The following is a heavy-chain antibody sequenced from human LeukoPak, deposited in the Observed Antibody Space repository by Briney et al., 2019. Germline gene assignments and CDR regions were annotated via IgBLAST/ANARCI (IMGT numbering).Heavy chain of an antibody. CDR3: ARVPITGTTVDAFDI. CDR2: INPNSGGT. CDR1: GYTFTGHY. V-gene: IGHV1-2*04. Sequence: ASVKVSCKASGYTFTGHYMHWVRQAPGQGLEWMGWINPNSGGTNYAQKFQGWVTMTRDTSISTAYMELSRLRSDDTAVYYCARVPITGTTVDAFDIWGQGTMVTVSS. J-gene: IGHJ3*02. D-gene: IGHD1-20*01.